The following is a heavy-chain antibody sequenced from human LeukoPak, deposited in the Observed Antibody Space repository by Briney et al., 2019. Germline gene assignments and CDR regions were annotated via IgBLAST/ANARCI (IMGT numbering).Heavy chain of an antibody. CDR2: ISGSGGST. V-gene: IGHV3-23*01. Sequence: PGGSLRLSCAASGFTLSRYAMSWVRQAPGKGLEWVSAISGSGGSTCYADSVKGRFTIARDNSKNTLYLQMNSLRAEDTAVYYCATFPAHYDFWSGYCGPLDYWGQRTLGTASS. D-gene: IGHD3-3*01. CDR3: ATFPAHYDFWSGYCGPLDY. CDR1: GFTLSRYA. J-gene: IGHJ4*02.